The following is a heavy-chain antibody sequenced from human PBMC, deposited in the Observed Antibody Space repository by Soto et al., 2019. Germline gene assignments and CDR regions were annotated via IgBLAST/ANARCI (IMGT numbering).Heavy chain of an antibody. D-gene: IGHD1-7*01. Sequence: SETLSLTCTVSGGSISSYYWSWIRQPPGKGLEWIGYIYYSGSTNYNPSLKSRVTISVDTSKNQFSLKLSSVTAADTAVYYCARRERTNWNYVYWGQGTLVTVSS. CDR2: IYYSGST. CDR1: GGSISSYY. J-gene: IGHJ4*02. CDR3: ARRERTNWNYVY. V-gene: IGHV4-59*01.